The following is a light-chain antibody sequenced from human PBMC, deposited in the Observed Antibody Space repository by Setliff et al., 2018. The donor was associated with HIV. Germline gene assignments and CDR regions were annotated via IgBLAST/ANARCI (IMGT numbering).Light chain of an antibody. J-gene: IGLJ3*02. V-gene: IGLV2-14*03. CDR3: CSHTSSITWL. Sequence: QSVLAQPAPVSGSPGQSITISCTGTSSDVGGYNYVSWYQQHPGKAPKLMIYDVSHRPSGASDRFSGSKSGNTASLTISGLQAEDEADYYCCSHTSSITWLFGGGTKVTVL. CDR1: SSDVGGYNY. CDR2: DVS.